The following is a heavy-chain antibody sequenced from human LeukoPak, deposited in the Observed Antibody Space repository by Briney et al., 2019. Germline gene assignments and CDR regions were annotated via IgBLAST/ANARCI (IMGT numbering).Heavy chain of an antibody. D-gene: IGHD3-22*01. V-gene: IGHV3-23*01. CDR2: ISGSGDTS. Sequence: GGSLRLSCAASGFTFSIYDMNWVRQAPGKGLEWVSAISGSGDTSNYADSVKCRFTISRDNTKNTLFLQMNSLRAEDTAVYYCAKGSFGSRYYTFDYWGQGTLVTVSS. CDR3: AKGSFGSRYYTFDY. CDR1: GFTFSIYD. J-gene: IGHJ4*02.